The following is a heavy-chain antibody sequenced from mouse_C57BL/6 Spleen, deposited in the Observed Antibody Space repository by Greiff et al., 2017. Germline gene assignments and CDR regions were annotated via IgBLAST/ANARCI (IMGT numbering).Heavy chain of an antibody. J-gene: IGHJ3*01. CDR1: GYTFTDYE. V-gene: IGHV1-15*01. CDR2: IDPETGGT. CDR3: LDGPWAY. Sequence: VQLKESGAELVRPGASVTLSCKASGYTFTDYEMHWVKQTPVHGLEWIGAIDPETGGTAYNQKFKGKAILTADKSSSTAYMELRSLTSEDSAVYYCLDGPWAYWGQGTLVTVSA. D-gene: IGHD2-3*01.